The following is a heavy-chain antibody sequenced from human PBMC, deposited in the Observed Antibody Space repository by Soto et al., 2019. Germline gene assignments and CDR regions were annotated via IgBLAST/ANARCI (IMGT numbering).Heavy chain of an antibody. CDR1: GFTFTSSA. J-gene: IGHJ5*02. Sequence: SVKVSCKASGFTFTSSAMQWVRQARGQRLEWIGWIVVGSGNTNYAQKFQERVTITRDMSTSTAYMELSSLRSEDTAVYYCAAEMWTYYGSGSYYDPWGQGTLVTVSS. CDR2: IVVGSGNT. V-gene: IGHV1-58*02. CDR3: AAEMWTYYGSGSYYDP. D-gene: IGHD3-10*01.